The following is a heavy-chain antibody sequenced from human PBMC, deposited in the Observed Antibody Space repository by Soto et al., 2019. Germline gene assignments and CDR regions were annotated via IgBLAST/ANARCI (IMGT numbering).Heavy chain of an antibody. CDR1: GFIFENFG. Sequence: SLRLSCAPSGFIFENFGMSWVRQAPGKGLECISSISGSGFKKYYADAVKGRFTISRGNSKSTVYLELNNLSAEETAVYHCAKNQGVELVPLANLQWFGPWGQ. CDR3: AKNQGVELVPLANLQWFGP. V-gene: IGHV3-23*01. D-gene: IGHD1-26*01. CDR2: ISGSGFKK. J-gene: IGHJ5*02.